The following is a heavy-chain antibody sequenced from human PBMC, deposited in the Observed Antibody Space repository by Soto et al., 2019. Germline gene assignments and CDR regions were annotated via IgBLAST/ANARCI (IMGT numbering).Heavy chain of an antibody. J-gene: IGHJ4*02. D-gene: IGHD2-2*01. Sequence: PGEFLKISCEGSGYSFPNYWIGCVRQMPGKGLEWMGFIYPGDSDTKYNPSFQGQVTISVDKSLRTAYLQWSGLKASDTAMYYCVREYTSSLTFDYWGQGTLVTVSS. V-gene: IGHV5-51*01. CDR3: VREYTSSLTFDY. CDR2: IYPGDSDT. CDR1: GYSFPNYW.